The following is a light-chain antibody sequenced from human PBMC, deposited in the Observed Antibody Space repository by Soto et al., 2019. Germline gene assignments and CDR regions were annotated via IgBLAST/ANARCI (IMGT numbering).Light chain of an antibody. CDR3: QQLHGYPIT. CDR1: QSISSY. Sequence: DIQMTQSPSSLSASVGDRFTITCRASQSISSYLNWYQQKPGKAPKLLIYAPSNFQSGVPSRFSGSGSGTHFTLTISSLQPEDFATYYCQQLHGYPITFGQGTRLEI. J-gene: IGKJ5*01. V-gene: IGKV1-39*01. CDR2: APS.